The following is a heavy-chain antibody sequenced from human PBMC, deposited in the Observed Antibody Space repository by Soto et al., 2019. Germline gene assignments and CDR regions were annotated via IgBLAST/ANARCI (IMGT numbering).Heavy chain of an antibody. D-gene: IGHD4-17*01. CDR3: ARVSDYGDYYYYYYYGMDV. CDR2: IIPIFGTA. Sequence: QVQLVQSGAEVKKPGSPVKVSCKASGGTFSSYAISWVRQAPGQGLEWMGGIIPIFGTANYAQKFQGRVTITADESTSTAYMELSSLRSEDTAVYYCARVSDYGDYYYYYYYGMDVWGQGTTVTVSS. J-gene: IGHJ6*02. V-gene: IGHV1-69*01. CDR1: GGTFSSYA.